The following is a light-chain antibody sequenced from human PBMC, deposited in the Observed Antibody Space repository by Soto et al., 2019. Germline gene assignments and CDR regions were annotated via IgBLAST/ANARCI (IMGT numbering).Light chain of an antibody. CDR2: VAS. CDR1: LSVSSN. J-gene: IGKJ1*01. Sequence: EIVVTQTPATLSVSTREIATLSCRASLSVSSNLACDQQKPGQAPRRLISVASTRATGIPARFSGSGSGTEFTLTRTTRQPDDFATYYCQHFNSYPWTFGEGTRVDIK. CDR3: QHFNSYPWT. V-gene: IGKV3-15*01.